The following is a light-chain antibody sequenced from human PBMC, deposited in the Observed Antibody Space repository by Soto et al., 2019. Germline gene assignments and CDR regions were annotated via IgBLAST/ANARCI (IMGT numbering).Light chain of an antibody. J-gene: IGKJ1*01. CDR1: QSISRN. Sequence: EIVMTQSPATLSVSPGENATLSCRASQSISRNLAWYRQKPGQTPRLLIYDASTRATGVPARFRGSGSGTDFTLTISSLQSEDFAVYYCQQYNNWPTWTFGQGTKVEIK. CDR2: DAS. CDR3: QQYNNWPTWT. V-gene: IGKV3-15*01.